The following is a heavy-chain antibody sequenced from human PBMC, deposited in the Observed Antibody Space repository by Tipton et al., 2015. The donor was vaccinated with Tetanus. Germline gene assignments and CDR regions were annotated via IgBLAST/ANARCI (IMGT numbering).Heavy chain of an antibody. J-gene: IGHJ6*02. V-gene: IGHV4-61*08. CDR3: VTDNFPNCYLYGMDV. D-gene: IGHD1-1*01. Sequence: TLSLTCSVSGASIRSGDYNWSWILQPPGKGLEWIAYISDTGSTNSNYFLKSRITISRDTSRNQFSLKLNSVTAADTAMYYCVTDNFPNCYLYGMDVWGQGTSVPVSS. CDR2: ISDTGST. CDR1: GASIRSGDYN.